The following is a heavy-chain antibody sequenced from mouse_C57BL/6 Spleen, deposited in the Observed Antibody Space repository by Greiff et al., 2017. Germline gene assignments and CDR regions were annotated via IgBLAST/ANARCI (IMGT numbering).Heavy chain of an antibody. V-gene: IGHV7-3*01. CDR2: IRNKANGYTT. J-gene: IGHJ1*03. Sequence: EVHLVESGGGLVQPGGSLSLSCAASGFTFTDYYMSWVRQPPGKALEWLGFIRNKANGYTTEYSASVKGRFTISRDNSQSILYLQMNALRAEDSATYYCARPLTTAGGYFDVWGTGTTVTVSS. D-gene: IGHD1-2*01. CDR3: ARPLTTAGGYFDV. CDR1: GFTFTDYY.